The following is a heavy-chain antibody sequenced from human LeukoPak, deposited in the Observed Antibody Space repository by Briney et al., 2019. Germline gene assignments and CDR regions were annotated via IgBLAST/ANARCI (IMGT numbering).Heavy chain of an antibody. D-gene: IGHD6-19*01. CDR3: ARDPDRYSSGWYFDP. CDR2: ISSSSSYI. J-gene: IGHJ5*02. Sequence: GGSLRLSCAASGFTFSTYTMNWVRQAPGKGLQWVSTISSSSSYIYYADSVKGRFTISRDNAKNSLYLQMSSLRAEDTAVYYCARDPDRYSSGWYFDPWGQGTLVTVSS. V-gene: IGHV3-21*01. CDR1: GFTFSTYT.